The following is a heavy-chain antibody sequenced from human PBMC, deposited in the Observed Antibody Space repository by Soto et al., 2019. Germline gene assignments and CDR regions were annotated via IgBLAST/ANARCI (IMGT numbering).Heavy chain of an antibody. V-gene: IGHV4-39*01. J-gene: IGHJ4*02. D-gene: IGHD5-18*01. Sequence: SETLSLTCTVSGGSISSSSYYWGWIRQPPGKGLEWIGSIYYSGSTYYNPSLKNRVTISVDTSKNQFSLKLSSVTAADTAVYYCARSPPGTAMVIVAYWGQGTLVTVSS. CDR1: GGSISSSSYY. CDR3: ARSPPGTAMVIVAY. CDR2: IYYSGST.